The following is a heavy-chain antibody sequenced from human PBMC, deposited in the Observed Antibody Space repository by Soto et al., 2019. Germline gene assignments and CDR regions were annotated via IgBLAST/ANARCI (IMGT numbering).Heavy chain of an antibody. CDR1: GFTFSSYA. J-gene: IGHJ4*02. D-gene: IGHD5-12*01. V-gene: IGHV3-30-3*01. Sequence: PGGSLRLSCAASGFTFSSYAMHWVRQAPGKGLEWVAVISYDGSNKYYADSVKGRFTISRDNSKNTLYLQMNSLRAEDTAVYYCACGSGYDPHWGQGTLVTVSS. CDR3: ACGSGYDPH. CDR2: ISYDGSNK.